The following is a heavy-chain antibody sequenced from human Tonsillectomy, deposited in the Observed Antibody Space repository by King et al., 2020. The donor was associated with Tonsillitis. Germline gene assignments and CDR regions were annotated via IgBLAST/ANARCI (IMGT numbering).Heavy chain of an antibody. CDR3: ARPAGDSSGYYPHDAFDI. J-gene: IGHJ3*02. CDR2: IYPGDSDT. V-gene: IGHV5-51*01. Sequence: QLVQSGAEVKKPGESLKISCKGSGYSFTSYWIGWVRQMPGKGLEWMGIIYPGDSDTRYSPSFQGQVTISADKSISTAYLQWSSLKASDTAMYYCARPAGDSSGYYPHDAFDIWGQGTMVTVSS. D-gene: IGHD3-22*01. CDR1: GYSFTSYW.